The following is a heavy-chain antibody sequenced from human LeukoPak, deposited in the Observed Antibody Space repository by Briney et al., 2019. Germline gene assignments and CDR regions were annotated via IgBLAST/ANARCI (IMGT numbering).Heavy chain of an antibody. V-gene: IGHV3-30*04. CDR1: GFTFSSYA. CDR3: AKGLIVGATNV. CDR2: ISYDGSNK. J-gene: IGHJ6*02. Sequence: GGSLRLSCAASGFTFSSYAMHWVRQAPGKGLEWVAVISYDGSNKYYADSVKGRFTISRDNSKNTLYLQMNSLRAEDTAVYYCAKGLIVGATNVWGQGTTVTVSS. D-gene: IGHD1-26*01.